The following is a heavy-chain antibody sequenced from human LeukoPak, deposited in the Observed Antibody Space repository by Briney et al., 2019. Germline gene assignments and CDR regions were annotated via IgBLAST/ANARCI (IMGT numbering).Heavy chain of an antibody. D-gene: IGHD4-17*01. J-gene: IGHJ4*02. CDR1: GFTFSSYG. CDR2: IRYDGSIK. CDR3: AREDYGDLDY. Sequence: GGSLRLSCAPSGFTFSSYGMHWVRQAPGKGLDWVAFIRYDGSIKYYADSVKGRFTISRDNSKNTLYLQLNSLRAEDTAIYYCAREDYGDLDYWGQGTLVTVSS. V-gene: IGHV3-30*02.